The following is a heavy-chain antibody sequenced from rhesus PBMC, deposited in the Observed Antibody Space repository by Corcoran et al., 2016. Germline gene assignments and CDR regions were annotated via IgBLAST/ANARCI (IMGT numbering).Heavy chain of an antibody. CDR2: IYGNSAST. J-gene: IGHJ4*01. D-gene: IGHD5-24*01. Sequence: QVQLQQWGEGLVKPSETLSLTCAVYGGSISGYYYWSWIRQPPGKGLEWIGYIYGNSASTNYNPSLKNRVTISKDTSKNQFSLKLSSVTAADTAVYYCASNIGGYSFLDYWGQGVLVTVPS. V-gene: IGHV4-73*01. CDR3: ASNIGGYSFLDY. CDR1: GGSISGYYY.